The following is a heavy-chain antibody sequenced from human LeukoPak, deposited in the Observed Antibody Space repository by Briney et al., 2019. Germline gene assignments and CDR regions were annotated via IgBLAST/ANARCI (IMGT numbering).Heavy chain of an antibody. D-gene: IGHD3-9*01. J-gene: IGHJ4*02. CDR2: MFYSGST. Sequence: SETLSLTCTVSGDSISSSYYYWGWIRQPPGRGLEWIGSMFYSGSTYYNPSLKSRVTISVDTSKNQFSLKLSSVTAADTAVYYCARGGPRYFDWFSHDYWGQGTLVTVSS. CDR3: ARGGPRYFDWFSHDY. V-gene: IGHV4-39*01. CDR1: GDSISSSYYY.